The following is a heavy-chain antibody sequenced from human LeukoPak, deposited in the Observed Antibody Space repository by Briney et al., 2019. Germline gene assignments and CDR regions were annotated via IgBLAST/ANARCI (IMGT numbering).Heavy chain of an antibody. Sequence: SETLSLTCTVSGGSISSSSYYWGWIRQPPGKGLEWIGSIYYSGSTYYNPSLKSRVTISVDTSKNQFSLKLSSVTAADTAVYYCARGRIAAASFDYWGQGTLVTVSS. D-gene: IGHD6-13*01. CDR1: GGSISSSSYY. CDR3: ARGRIAAASFDY. V-gene: IGHV4-39*07. CDR2: IYYSGST. J-gene: IGHJ4*02.